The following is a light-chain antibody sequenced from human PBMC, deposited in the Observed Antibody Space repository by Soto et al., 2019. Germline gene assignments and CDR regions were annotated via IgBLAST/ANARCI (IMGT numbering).Light chain of an antibody. J-gene: IGKJ1*01. CDR3: QQRSNWPPWT. CDR1: QSVSSY. V-gene: IGKV3-11*01. CDR2: DAS. Sequence: EIVLTQSPATLSLSPGERATLSCMASQSVSSYLAWYQQKPGQAPRLLIYDASNRATGIPARFSGSGSGTDFTLTICSLEPEDFAVYYCQQRSNWPPWTFGQGTKVEIK.